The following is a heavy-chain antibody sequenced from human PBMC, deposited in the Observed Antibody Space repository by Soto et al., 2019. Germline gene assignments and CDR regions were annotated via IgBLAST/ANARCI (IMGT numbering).Heavy chain of an antibody. D-gene: IGHD6-6*01. CDR2: ISYDGSNK. CDR3: AKGGSSSSVDY. J-gene: IGHJ4*02. Sequence: QVQLVESGGGVVQPGRSLRLSCAASGFTFSSNGMHWVRQAPGKGLEWVAVISYDGSNKYYADSVKGRFTISRDNSKNTLYLQMNSLRAEDTAVYYCAKGGSSSSVDYWGQGTLVTVSS. V-gene: IGHV3-30*18. CDR1: GFTFSSNG.